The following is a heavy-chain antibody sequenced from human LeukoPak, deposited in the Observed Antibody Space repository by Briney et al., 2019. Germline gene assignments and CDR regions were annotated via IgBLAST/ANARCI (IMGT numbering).Heavy chain of an antibody. J-gene: IGHJ4*02. CDR2: IYTSGST. D-gene: IGHD3-3*01. CDR1: GGSISSYY. V-gene: IGHV4-4*09. Sequence: SETLSLTCTVSGGSISSYYWSWIRQPPGKGLEWIGYIYTSGSTNYNPSLESRVTISVDTSKNQFSLKLSSVTAADTAVYYCASFWSGYYRGAFDIWGQGTLVTVSS. CDR3: ASFWSGYYRGAFDI.